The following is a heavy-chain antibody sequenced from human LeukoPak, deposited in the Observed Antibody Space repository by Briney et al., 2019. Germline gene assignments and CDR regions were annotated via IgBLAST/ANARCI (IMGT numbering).Heavy chain of an antibody. V-gene: IGHV4-4*07. CDR3: ATYYCSSVCRFDN. Sequence: SETLSLTCTISGGSMSSYYWSWIWQPAGKGLEWIGRIYSSGSTNYNPSLKSRVTMSVDTSKNQFSLKLSSVTAADTAMYYCATYYCSSVCRFDNWGQGTLVTVSS. CDR2: IYSSGST. D-gene: IGHD2-2*01. CDR1: GGSMSSYY. J-gene: IGHJ4*02.